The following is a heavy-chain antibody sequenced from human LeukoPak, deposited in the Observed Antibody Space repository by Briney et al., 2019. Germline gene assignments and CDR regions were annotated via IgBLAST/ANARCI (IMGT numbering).Heavy chain of an antibody. CDR3: ARVSSSPFYYYYYMDV. V-gene: IGHV3-23*01. Sequence: GGSLRLSCAASGFSFSSYGMSWVRQAPGKGLEWVSGISGSGASTYYADSVRGRFTISRDNAKNSLYLQMNSLRAEDTAVYYCARVSSSPFYYYYYMDVWGKGTTVTISS. D-gene: IGHD6-13*01. CDR1: GFSFSSYG. J-gene: IGHJ6*03. CDR2: ISGSGAST.